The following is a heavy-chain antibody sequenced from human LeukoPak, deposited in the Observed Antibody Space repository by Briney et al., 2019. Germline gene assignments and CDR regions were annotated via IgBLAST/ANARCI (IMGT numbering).Heavy chain of an antibody. Sequence: GEFLKISCKGSGYSFTSYWIGWVRQMPGKSLEWMGIIYPGDSDTRYSPSFQGQVTISADKSISTAYLQWSSLKASDTTMYYCARRRYSNYGVYFDYWGQGTLVTVSS. V-gene: IGHV5-51*01. J-gene: IGHJ4*02. CDR2: IYPGDSDT. CDR1: GYSFTSYW. CDR3: ARRRYSNYGVYFDY. D-gene: IGHD4-11*01.